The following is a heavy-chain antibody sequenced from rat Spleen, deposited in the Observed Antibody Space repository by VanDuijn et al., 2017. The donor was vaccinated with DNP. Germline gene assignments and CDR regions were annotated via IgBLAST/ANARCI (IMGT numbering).Heavy chain of an antibody. J-gene: IGHJ4*01. Sequence: QVQLKESGPGLVQPSQTLSLTCTVSGFSLTNYGVIWVRQSPGKGLEWMGIIWGDGNTDYNSALKSRLSISRDTSKSQVFLKMNSLQTEDTAIYYCTRDGSPYYSSYMDVMDAWGRGASVTVSS. CDR2: IWGDGNT. CDR3: TRDGSPYYSSYMDVMDA. V-gene: IGHV2S75*01. CDR1: GFSLTNYG. D-gene: IGHD1-2*01.